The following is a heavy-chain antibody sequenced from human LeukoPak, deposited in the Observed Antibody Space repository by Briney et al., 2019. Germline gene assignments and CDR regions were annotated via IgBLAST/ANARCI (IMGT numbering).Heavy chain of an antibody. V-gene: IGHV3-23*01. CDR2: ISGSGGST. J-gene: IGHJ6*03. CDR3: AKDPRITKNYYYYYYMDV. D-gene: IGHD3-3*01. Sequence: GGSLRLSCAASGFTFSNYAMSWVRQAPGKRLEWVSAISGSGGSTNYVDSVKGRFTISRDNSKSTLYLQMNSLRVEDTALYYCAKDPRITKNYYYYYYMDVWGKGTTVTVSS. CDR1: GFTFSNYA.